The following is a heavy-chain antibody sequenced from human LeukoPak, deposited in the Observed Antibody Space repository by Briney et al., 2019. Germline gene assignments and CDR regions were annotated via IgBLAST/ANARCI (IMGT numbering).Heavy chain of an antibody. CDR2: ISAYNGNT. Sequence: RWASVKVSCKASGYTFTSYGISWVRQAPGQGLEWMGWISAYNGNTNYAQKLQGRVTMTTDTSTSTAYMELRSLRSDDTAVYYCARSMDVRFLEWLLTPRNWFDPWGQGTLVTVSS. V-gene: IGHV1-18*01. CDR3: ARSMDVRFLEWLLTPRNWFDP. J-gene: IGHJ5*02. CDR1: GYTFTSYG. D-gene: IGHD3-3*01.